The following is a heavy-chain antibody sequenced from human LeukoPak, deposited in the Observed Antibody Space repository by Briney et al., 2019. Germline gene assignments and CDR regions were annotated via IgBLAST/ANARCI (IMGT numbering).Heavy chain of an antibody. CDR1: GYTFTGYY. D-gene: IGHD3-22*01. Sequence: GASVKVSCKASGYTFTGYYMHWVRQDPGQGLEWMGWINPNSGGTNYAQKFQGTVTMTRDTSISTAYMELSRLTSDDTAVYYCARVRYYDTSDYYGDAFDIWGQGTMVTVSS. CDR3: ARVRYYDTSDYYGDAFDI. J-gene: IGHJ3*02. CDR2: INPNSGGT. V-gene: IGHV1-2*02.